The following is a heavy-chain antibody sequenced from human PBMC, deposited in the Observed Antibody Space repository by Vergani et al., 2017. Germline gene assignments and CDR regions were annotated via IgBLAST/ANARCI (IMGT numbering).Heavy chain of an antibody. Sequence: EVQLVESGGVVVQPGGSLRLSCAASGFTFSSYAMSWVRQAPGKGLEWVSAIGSGGSTYYADSVKGRFTISRDNSKNTLYLQMNSLKAEDTAVYFCAKGSYYNEDWFDPWGQGTLVTVSS. D-gene: IGHD3-10*01. CDR1: GFTFSSYA. J-gene: IGHJ5*02. V-gene: IGHV3-23*04. CDR3: AKGSYYNEDWFDP. CDR2: IGSGGST.